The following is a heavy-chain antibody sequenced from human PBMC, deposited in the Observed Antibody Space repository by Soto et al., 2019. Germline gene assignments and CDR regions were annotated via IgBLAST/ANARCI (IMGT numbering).Heavy chain of an antibody. CDR1: GYNFNKYA. Sequence: PGGSLRLSCVGSGYNFNKYAVSWVRQAPGKGLEWVSAINIGGDNTFYTDSVKGRFTISRDNSKNMLYLEMNSLTAEDTAVYYCSRRAYYFDGTGFHAFDIWGQGTRVTVSS. D-gene: IGHD3-22*01. V-gene: IGHV3-23*01. CDR2: INIGGDNT. CDR3: SRRAYYFDGTGFHAFDI. J-gene: IGHJ3*02.